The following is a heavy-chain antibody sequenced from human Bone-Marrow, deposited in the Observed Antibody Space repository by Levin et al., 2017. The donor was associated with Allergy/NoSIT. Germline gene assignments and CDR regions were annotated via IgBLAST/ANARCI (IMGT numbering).Heavy chain of an antibody. J-gene: IGHJ4*02. Sequence: PGESLKISCKTSGYIFIDYYIHWLRQAPGQGLEWMGWINPNSGDTNFALKFQGRVTMTRDTSITTAYMDLSSLRTDDTAEYFCARSSAGSSSWYYYWGRGTLVTVSS. CDR2: INPNSGDT. CDR3: ARSSAGSSSWYYY. V-gene: IGHV1-2*02. CDR1: GYIFIDYY. D-gene: IGHD6-13*01.